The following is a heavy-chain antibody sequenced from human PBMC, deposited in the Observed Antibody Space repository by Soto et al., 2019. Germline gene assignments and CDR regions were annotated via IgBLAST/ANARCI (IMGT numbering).Heavy chain of an antibody. V-gene: IGHV1-69*02. CDR1: RGTFTSYT. CDR2: IIPILGIA. Sequence: ASAKVSCPASRGTFTSYTISWVRQAPGQGHEWMGRIIPILGIANYAQKFQGRVTITADKSTSTAYMELSSLRSEDSAVYYCARGAHYRASYYMDVWGKGTTVT. D-gene: IGHD3-16*02. J-gene: IGHJ6*03. CDR3: ARGAHYRASYYMDV.